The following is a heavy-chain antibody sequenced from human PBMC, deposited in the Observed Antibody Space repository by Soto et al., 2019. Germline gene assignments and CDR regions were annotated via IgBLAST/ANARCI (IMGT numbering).Heavy chain of an antibody. V-gene: IGHV4-39*01. J-gene: IGHJ6*02. CDR3: ARQSYYYGMDV. CDR2: IYYSGST. CDR1: GGSISSSSYY. Sequence: SETLSLTCTVSGGSISSSSYYWGWIRQPPGKGLEWIGSIYYSGSTYYNPSLKSRVTISVDTSKNQFSLKLSSVTAADTAVYYCARQSYYYGMDVWGQGTTVTVSS.